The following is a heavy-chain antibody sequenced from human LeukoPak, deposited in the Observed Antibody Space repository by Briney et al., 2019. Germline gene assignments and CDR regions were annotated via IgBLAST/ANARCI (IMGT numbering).Heavy chain of an antibody. J-gene: IGHJ3*02. CDR1: GFTVSTNY. Sequence: GGSLRLSCAASGFTVSTNYMSWVRQAPGKGLEWVSVIYSGGSTYYADSVKGRFTISRDNAKNSLYLQMNSLRDEDTAVYYCARGSRNAFDIWGQGTMVTVSS. CDR3: ARGSRNAFDI. CDR2: IYSGGST. V-gene: IGHV3-53*01.